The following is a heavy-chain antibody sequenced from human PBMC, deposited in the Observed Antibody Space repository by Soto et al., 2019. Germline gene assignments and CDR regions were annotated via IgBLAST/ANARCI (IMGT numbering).Heavy chain of an antibody. CDR3: ARGLASLPVFAFDI. V-gene: IGHV2-5*01. CDR2: VYWNDDA. CDR1: GISLSTSGVG. J-gene: IGHJ3*02. Sequence: SGPTLVNPTQTLTLTCTLSGISLSTSGVGLGWIRQTPGKALEWLALVYWNDDAHYSPSLRSRLTITKDTSKNQAVLTMTNMDPVDTATYYCARGLASLPVFAFDIWGQGTVVTVSS.